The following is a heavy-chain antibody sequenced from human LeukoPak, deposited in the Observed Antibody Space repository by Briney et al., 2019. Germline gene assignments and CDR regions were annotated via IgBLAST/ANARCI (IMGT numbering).Heavy chain of an antibody. CDR3: ARGAHGLLGY. CDR1: GGSISSYY. D-gene: IGHD3-22*01. J-gene: IGHJ4*02. Sequence: PSETLSLTCTVSGGSISSYYWSWIRQPPGKGLEWIGYIYYSGSTNYNPSLKSRVTISVDTSKNQFSLKLSSVPAADTAVYYCARGAHGLLGYWGQGTLVTVSS. CDR2: IYYSGST. V-gene: IGHV4-59*01.